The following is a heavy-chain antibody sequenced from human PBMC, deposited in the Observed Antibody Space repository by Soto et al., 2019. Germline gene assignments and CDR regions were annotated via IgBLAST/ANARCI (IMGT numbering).Heavy chain of an antibody. Sequence: QVHLVQSGAEVKKPGSSVKVSCKASGDSFENHVFNWVRQAPGQGLEWGGGIMPIIGTPTYAQKFQGRVTISADASTRTVYLELRSLRSDDTAVYYCARDLEFRDGNISHLDFWGQGTLVTVSS. CDR3: ARDLEFRDGNISHLDF. V-gene: IGHV1-69*01. D-gene: IGHD3-10*01. CDR2: IMPIIGTP. J-gene: IGHJ4*02. CDR1: GDSFENHV.